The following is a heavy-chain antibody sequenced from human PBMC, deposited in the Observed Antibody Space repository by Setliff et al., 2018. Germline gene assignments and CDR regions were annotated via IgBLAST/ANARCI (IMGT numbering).Heavy chain of an antibody. V-gene: IGHV4-61*08. Sequence: SETLSLTCTVSGGSISSGGYYWSWIRQPPGKGLEWIGYVYYSGTTNYDPSLKSRVTISVDTSKNQFSLKLSSVTAADTAIYYCARGGTYRYFDYWGQGTLVTVSS. J-gene: IGHJ4*02. CDR3: ARGGTYRYFDY. CDR2: VYYSGTT. CDR1: GGSISSGGYY.